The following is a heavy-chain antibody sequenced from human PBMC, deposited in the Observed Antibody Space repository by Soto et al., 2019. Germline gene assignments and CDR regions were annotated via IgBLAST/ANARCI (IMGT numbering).Heavy chain of an antibody. V-gene: IGHV3-33*01. J-gene: IGHJ3*02. CDR3: VRDAADSGYAFDI. CDR1: GFTFSRDA. Sequence: QLVESGGGVVQPGRSLRLSCAASGFTFSRDAMHWVRQAPGKGLEWVAFIWNDGSNEYYADSVKGRAIISRDNSENTVYLQMNSLRGEDTAVYFWVRDAADSGYAFDIWGQGTMVTVSS. CDR2: IWNDGSNE. D-gene: IGHD3-10*01.